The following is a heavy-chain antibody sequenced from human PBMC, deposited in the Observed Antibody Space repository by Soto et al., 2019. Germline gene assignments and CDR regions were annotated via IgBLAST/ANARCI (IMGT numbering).Heavy chain of an antibody. D-gene: IGHD2-8*02. V-gene: IGHV3-13*01. Sequence: EVQLVESGGGLVQPGGSLRLSCAASGFTFSASDMHWVRQAAGKGLEWVSAIGTLHDTYYPDSVKGRFTISRDNAKNSLYLQIHSLGAGDTAVYYCARQASYWHGGGGWLDPWGQGTLVTVSS. CDR2: IGTLHDT. CDR1: GFTFSASD. CDR3: ARQASYWHGGGGWLDP. J-gene: IGHJ5*02.